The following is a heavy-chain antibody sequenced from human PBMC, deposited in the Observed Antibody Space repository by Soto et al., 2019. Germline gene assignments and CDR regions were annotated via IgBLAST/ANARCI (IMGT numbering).Heavy chain of an antibody. CDR2: IIPIFGTA. CDR3: AGAKYYDFWSGYFLDY. Sequence: QVQLVQSGAEVKKPGSSVKVSCKASGGTFSSYAISWVRQAPGQGLEWMGGIIPIFGTANYAQKFQGRVTITADESTSTAYMGLSSLRSEDTAVYYCAGAKYYDFWSGYFLDYWGQGTLVTVSS. J-gene: IGHJ4*02. V-gene: IGHV1-69*01. D-gene: IGHD3-3*01. CDR1: GGTFSSYA.